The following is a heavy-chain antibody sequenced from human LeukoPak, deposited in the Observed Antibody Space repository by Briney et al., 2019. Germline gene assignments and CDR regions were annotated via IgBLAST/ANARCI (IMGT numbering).Heavy chain of an antibody. V-gene: IGHV1-18*01. CDR3: ARMGYYDFWSGYPPPPHYNWFDP. D-gene: IGHD3-3*01. J-gene: IGHJ5*02. CDR2: ISAYNGNT. CDR1: GYTFTSYG. Sequence: ASVKVSCKASGYTFTSYGISWVRQAPGQGLEWMGWISAYNGNTNYAQKLQGRVTMTTDTSTSTAYMELRSLRSDDTAVYHCARMGYYDFWSGYPPPPHYNWFDPWGQGTLVTVSS.